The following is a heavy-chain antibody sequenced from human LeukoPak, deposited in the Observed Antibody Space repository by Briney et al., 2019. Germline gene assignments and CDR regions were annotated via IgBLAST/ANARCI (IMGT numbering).Heavy chain of an antibody. V-gene: IGHV3-23*01. J-gene: IGHJ4*02. CDR3: ANGRDILTGYLTYYFDY. CDR1: GFTFNNYA. Sequence: GGSLRLSCAASGFTFNNYAMSWVRQAPGKGLEWVSAISGSGGRTYYADSVKGRFTISRDNSKNTLYLQMSSLRTEDTAVYFCANGRDILTGYLTYYFDYWGQGTLVTVSS. D-gene: IGHD3-9*01. CDR2: ISGSGGRT.